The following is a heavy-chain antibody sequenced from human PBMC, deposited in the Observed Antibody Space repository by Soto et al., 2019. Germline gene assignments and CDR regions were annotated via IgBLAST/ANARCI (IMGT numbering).Heavy chain of an antibody. CDR3: VRDKGIAAANDAFDI. Sequence: ASVKVSCKASGYTFTSYAMHWVRQAPGQRLEWMGWINAGNGNTKYSQKFQGRVTITRDTSASTAYMELSSLRSEDTAVYYCVRDKGIAAANDAFDIWGQGTMVTVSS. CDR1: GYTFTSYA. V-gene: IGHV1-3*01. J-gene: IGHJ3*02. CDR2: INAGNGNT. D-gene: IGHD6-13*01.